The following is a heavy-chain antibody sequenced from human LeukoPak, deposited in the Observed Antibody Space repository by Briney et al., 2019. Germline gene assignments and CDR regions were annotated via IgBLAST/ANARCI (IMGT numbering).Heavy chain of an antibody. Sequence: RGSLRLSCAASGFTFSSYGMHWVRQAPGKGLEWVAVIWYDGSNKYYADSVKGRFTISRDNSKNTLYLQMNSLRAEDTAVYYCARGTSSSGWYVVDYWGQGTLVTVSS. CDR1: GFTFSSYG. J-gene: IGHJ4*02. CDR2: IWYDGSNK. D-gene: IGHD6-19*01. V-gene: IGHV3-33*01. CDR3: ARGTSSSGWYVVDY.